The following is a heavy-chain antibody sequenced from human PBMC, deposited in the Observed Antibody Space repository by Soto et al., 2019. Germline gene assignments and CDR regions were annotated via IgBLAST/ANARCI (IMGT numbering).Heavy chain of an antibody. CDR1: GYTFTGYY. CDR2: INPNSGGT. Sequence: ASVKVSCKASGYTFTGYYMHWVRQAPGQGLEWMGWINPNSGGTNYAQKFQGRVTMTRDTSISTAYMELSRLRSDDTAVYYCARHGGAHYVSSGYHYALDFWXQGTPVTVSS. V-gene: IGHV1-2*02. D-gene: IGHD3-22*01. CDR3: ARHGGAHYVSSGYHYALDF. J-gene: IGHJ4*02.